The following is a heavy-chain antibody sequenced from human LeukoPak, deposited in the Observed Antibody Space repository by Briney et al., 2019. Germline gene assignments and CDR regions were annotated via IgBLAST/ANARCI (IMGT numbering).Heavy chain of an antibody. CDR1: GYTFTGYG. J-gene: IGHJ4*02. D-gene: IGHD3-22*01. CDR3: AREVDYYDSSGYYQEYYFDY. V-gene: IGHV1-18*01. CDR2: ISAYNGNT. Sequence: ASVKVSCKASGYTFTGYGISWVRQAPGQGLEWMGWISAYNGNTNYAQKLQGRVTMTTDTSTSTAYMELRSLRSDDTAVYYCAREVDYYDSSGYYQEYYFDYWGQGTLVTVSS.